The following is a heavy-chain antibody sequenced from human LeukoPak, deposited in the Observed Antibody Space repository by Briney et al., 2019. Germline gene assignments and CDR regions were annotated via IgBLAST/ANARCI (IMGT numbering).Heavy chain of an antibody. J-gene: IGHJ4*02. CDR3: ARDDRTIAAAGTPDY. V-gene: IGHV1-2*06. Sequence: GASVNVSCTASGYTFTGYYMHWVRQAPGQGLEWMGRINPNSGGTNYAQKFQGRVTMTRDTSISTAYMELSRLRSDDTAVYYCARDDRTIAAAGTPDYWGQGTLVTVSS. CDR2: INPNSGGT. CDR1: GYTFTGYY. D-gene: IGHD6-13*01.